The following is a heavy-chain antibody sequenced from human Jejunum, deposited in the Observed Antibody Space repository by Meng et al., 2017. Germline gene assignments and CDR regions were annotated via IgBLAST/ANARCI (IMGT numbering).Heavy chain of an antibody. J-gene: IGHJ4*02. Sequence: GESLKISCAASGFTFSSYAMSWVRQAPGKGLEWVSGLSVSGTSTYYADSVKGRFTISRDNSKNTLYLQMNSLRAEDTAVYYCANITRGEEQWQVHGYFDFWGQGTQVTVSS. CDR3: ANITRGEEQWQVHGYFDF. V-gene: IGHV3-23*01. CDR1: GFTFSSYA. D-gene: IGHD6-19*01. CDR2: LSVSGTST.